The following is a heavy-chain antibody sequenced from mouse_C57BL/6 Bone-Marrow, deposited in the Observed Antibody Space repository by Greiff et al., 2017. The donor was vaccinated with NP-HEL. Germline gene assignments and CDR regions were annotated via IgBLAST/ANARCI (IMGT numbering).Heavy chain of an antibody. Sequence: EVQLQQSGTVLARPGASVKMSCKTSGYTFTSYWMHWVKQRPGQGLDWIGAIYPGNSDTRYNKKFTGTAQLTAVTAARTAYIELSSLTNEDSAVYYCTRWGWLLRMDYWGQGTSVTVSS. CDR3: TRWGWLLRMDY. CDR2: IYPGNSDT. J-gene: IGHJ4*01. D-gene: IGHD2-3*01. V-gene: IGHV1-5*01. CDR1: GYTFTSYW.